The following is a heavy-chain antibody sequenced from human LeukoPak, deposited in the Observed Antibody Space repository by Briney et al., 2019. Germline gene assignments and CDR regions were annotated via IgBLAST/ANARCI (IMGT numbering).Heavy chain of an antibody. V-gene: IGHV1-18*01. D-gene: IGHD1-26*01. CDR2: ISAYNGNT. Sequence: ASVKVSCEASGYTFNNYGISWVRQAPGQGLEWMGWISAYNGNTNYAQKFQDRVTMTTDTSTSTAFMELRSLRSDDTAVFYCARSRSHYFYHYGLDVWGQGTTVIVSS. CDR1: GYTFNNYG. J-gene: IGHJ6*02. CDR3: ARSRSHYFYHYGLDV.